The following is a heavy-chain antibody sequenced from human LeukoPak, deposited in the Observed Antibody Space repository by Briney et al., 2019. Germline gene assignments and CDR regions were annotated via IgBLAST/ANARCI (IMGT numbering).Heavy chain of an antibody. CDR1: GFTFSSYS. Sequence: GGSLRLSCVASGFTFSSYSMNWVRQAPGKGLEWISYISSSSSSISYADSVKGRFTISRDNAKNSLYLQMNSLRAEDTAVYYCARDLRGYSGYYFDYWGQGTPVTVSS. J-gene: IGHJ4*02. D-gene: IGHD5-12*01. CDR3: ARDLRGYSGYYFDY. V-gene: IGHV3-48*04. CDR2: ISSSSSSI.